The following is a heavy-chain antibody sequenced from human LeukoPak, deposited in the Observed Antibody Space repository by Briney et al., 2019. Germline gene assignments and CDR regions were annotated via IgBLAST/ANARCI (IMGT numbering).Heavy chain of an antibody. J-gene: IGHJ4*02. CDR2: INPNSGGT. V-gene: IGHV1-2*06. Sequence: ASVTVSFTASGSTLTDYYMHWVRQAPGQGLEWVGRINPNSGGTNYAQKFQGRVTMTSDTSISTVYMELSRLRSDDTAVYYCARVGYYESSGYYEYWGQGTLVTVSS. CDR3: ARVGYYESSGYYEY. D-gene: IGHD3-22*01. CDR1: GSTLTDYY.